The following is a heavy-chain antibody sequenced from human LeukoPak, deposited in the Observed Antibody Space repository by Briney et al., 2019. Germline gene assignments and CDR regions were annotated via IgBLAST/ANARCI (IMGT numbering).Heavy chain of an antibody. CDR1: GGSXXXYY. V-gene: IGHV4-34*01. D-gene: IGHD3-16*01. CDR2: INHSGST. J-gene: IGHJ4*02. CDR3: ASLLG. Sequence: YGGSXXXYYWXWIRQPPGKGLEWIGEINHSGSTNYNPSLKSRVTISVDTSKNQFSLKLSSVTAADTAVYYCASLLGWGQGTLVTVSS.